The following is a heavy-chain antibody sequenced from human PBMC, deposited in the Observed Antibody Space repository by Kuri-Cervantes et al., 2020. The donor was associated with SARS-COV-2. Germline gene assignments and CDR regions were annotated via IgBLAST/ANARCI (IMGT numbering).Heavy chain of an antibody. D-gene: IGHD6-13*01. CDR1: GYTFTGYY. CDR3: ARVGPLRYSSSREHDY. Sequence: ASVKDSCKASGYTFTGYYMHWVRQAPGKGLEWMGWINSNSGGINYAQNFQGRVTMTRDTSISTAYMELSRLRSDDTAVYYCARVGPLRYSSSREHDYWGQGTLVTVSS. CDR2: INSNSGGI. V-gene: IGHV1-2*02. J-gene: IGHJ4*02.